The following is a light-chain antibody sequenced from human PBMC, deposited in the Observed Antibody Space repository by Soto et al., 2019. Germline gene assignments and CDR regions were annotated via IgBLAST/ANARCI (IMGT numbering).Light chain of an antibody. J-gene: IGLJ2*01. V-gene: IGLV2-23*01. CDR3: CSYAGSSSLVL. CDR1: SSDVGSYNF. Sequence: QSALTQPASVSGSPGQSITISCTGTSSDVGSYNFVSWYQQHPGKAPKLMIYEATKRPSGVSNRFSGSKSGNTASLTISGLQAEDESDYYCCSYAGSSSLVLFGGGTKVTVL. CDR2: EAT.